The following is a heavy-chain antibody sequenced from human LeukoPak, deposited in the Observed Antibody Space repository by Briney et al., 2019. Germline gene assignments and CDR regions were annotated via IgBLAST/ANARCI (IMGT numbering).Heavy chain of an antibody. CDR2: IYNSGST. CDR3: ARKDGDG. Sequence: PSGTLSLTCAVSGGSITAYHWWSWVRQTPGKGLEWIGHIYNSGSTNYNPSLRGRVTISLDTSKNQVSLKLSSVTAADTAMYYCARKDGDGWGQGTLVTVSS. J-gene: IGHJ4*02. CDR1: GGSITAYHW. V-gene: IGHV4-4*02. D-gene: IGHD5-24*01.